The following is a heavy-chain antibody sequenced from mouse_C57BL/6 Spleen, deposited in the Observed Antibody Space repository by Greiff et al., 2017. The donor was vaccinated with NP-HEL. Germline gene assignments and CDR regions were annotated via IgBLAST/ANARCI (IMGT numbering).Heavy chain of an antibody. CDR2: ISNGGGST. J-gene: IGHJ4*01. V-gene: IGHV5-12*01. Sequence: EVQPVESGGGLVQPGGSLKLSCAASGFTFSDYYMYWVRQTPEKRLEWVAYISNGGGSTYYPDTVKGRFTISRDNAKNTLYLQMSRLKSEDTAMYYCARRAYDYDVYYAMDYWGQGTSVTVSS. CDR3: ARRAYDYDVYYAMDY. D-gene: IGHD2-4*01. CDR1: GFTFSDYY.